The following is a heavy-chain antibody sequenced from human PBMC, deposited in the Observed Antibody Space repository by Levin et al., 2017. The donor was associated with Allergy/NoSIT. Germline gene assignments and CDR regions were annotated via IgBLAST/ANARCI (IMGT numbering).Heavy chain of an antibody. CDR3: ARVVISSDYTEGVRDY. D-gene: IGHD4-11*01. Sequence: ASVKVSCKASGYTFTSYGISWVRQAPGQGLEWMGWISAYNGNTNYEQKLQGRVTMTTDTSTSTAYMELRSLRSDDTAVYYCARVVISSDYTEGVRDYWGQGTLVTVSS. V-gene: IGHV1-18*01. CDR2: ISAYNGNT. J-gene: IGHJ4*02. CDR1: GYTFTSYG.